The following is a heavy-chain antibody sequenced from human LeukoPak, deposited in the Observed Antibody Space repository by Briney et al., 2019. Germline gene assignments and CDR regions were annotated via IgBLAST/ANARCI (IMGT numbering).Heavy chain of an antibody. V-gene: IGHV3-74*01. J-gene: IGHJ4*02. CDR1: GFTFSSYW. CDR2: IKTDGSST. Sequence: PSGGSLRLSCAASGFTFSSYWMHWVRQAPGKGLVWVSRIKTDGSSTSYADSVKGRFTISRDNAKNTLYLQMNSLRAEDTAVYYCARKRDGAYDFDYWGQGTLVTVSS. CDR3: ARKRDGAYDFDY. D-gene: IGHD5-24*01.